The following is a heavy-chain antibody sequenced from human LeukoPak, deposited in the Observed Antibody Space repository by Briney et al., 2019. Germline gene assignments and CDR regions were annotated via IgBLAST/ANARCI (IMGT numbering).Heavy chain of an antibody. CDR1: GFTFNLAW. D-gene: IGHD6-6*01. Sequence: GGSLRLSCAASGFTFNLAWMSWVRQTPGKGLQWVARIAVTPDGPATDYATPVRGRFFISRDDSRNMVYLEMSSLSTDDTAVYYCVWSSTWNRRFYLDQWGQGTLVTVSS. CDR3: VWSSTWNRRFYLDQ. CDR2: IAVTPDGPAT. V-gene: IGHV3-15*04. J-gene: IGHJ4*02.